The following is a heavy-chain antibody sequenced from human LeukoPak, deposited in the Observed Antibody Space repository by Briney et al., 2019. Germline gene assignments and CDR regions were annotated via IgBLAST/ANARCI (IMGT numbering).Heavy chain of an antibody. Sequence: GGSLRLSCSASGFAFSNYAMYWVRQAPGKGLEYVSAISRDGGTLYPADSVKGRITISRDTAKNTPYLQVNSLRAEDTAVYYCARGHHYYDSSAYYYWGQGTLVTVSS. CDR1: GFAFSNYA. J-gene: IGHJ4*02. CDR3: ARGHHYYDSSAYYY. CDR2: ISRDGGTL. D-gene: IGHD3-22*01. V-gene: IGHV3-64*04.